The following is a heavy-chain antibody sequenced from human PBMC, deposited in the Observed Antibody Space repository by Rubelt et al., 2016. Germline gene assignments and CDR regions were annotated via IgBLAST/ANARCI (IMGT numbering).Heavy chain of an antibody. D-gene: IGHD1-26*01. CDR3: ATFGGSYYSRWGFEY. V-gene: IGHV1-24*01. Sequence: QAQLVQSGAEVKKPGASVKVSCTVSGYTLTELSMHWVRQAPGKGLEWMGGFDPEDGETTYAQKFQGRVTMTQDTSTGPAYMERGSLRSADTAVYYSATFGGSYYSRWGFEYGGQGTLVTVSS. CDR2: FDPEDGET. J-gene: IGHJ4*02. CDR1: GYTLTELS.